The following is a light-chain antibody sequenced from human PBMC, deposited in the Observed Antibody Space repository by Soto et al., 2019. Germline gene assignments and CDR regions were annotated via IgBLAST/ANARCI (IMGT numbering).Light chain of an antibody. V-gene: IGKV3-11*01. Sequence: EIVLTQSPATLSLSPGERATLSCRASQSVSSYLAWYQQKPGQAPRLLIYDASNRATGIPARVSGSGSGTDFTLTISGLEPEEFAVDYCQQRSNWPWTFGQGTKVEIK. CDR3: QQRSNWPWT. J-gene: IGKJ1*01. CDR1: QSVSSY. CDR2: DAS.